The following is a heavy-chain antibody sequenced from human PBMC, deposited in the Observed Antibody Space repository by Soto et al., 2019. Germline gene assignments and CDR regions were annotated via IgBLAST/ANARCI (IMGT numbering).Heavy chain of an antibody. D-gene: IGHD2-21*01. J-gene: IGHJ6*02. CDR1: GGSVSSGSYY. Sequence: PSETLSLTCTVSGGSVSSGSYYWSWIRQPPGKGLEWIGYIYYSGSTNYNPSLKSRVTISVDTSKNQFSLKLSSVTAADTAVYYCARDFGFCGDFTCPYLYGVDVWGQGTTVTVSS. V-gene: IGHV4-61*01. CDR2: IYYSGST. CDR3: ARDFGFCGDFTCPYLYGVDV.